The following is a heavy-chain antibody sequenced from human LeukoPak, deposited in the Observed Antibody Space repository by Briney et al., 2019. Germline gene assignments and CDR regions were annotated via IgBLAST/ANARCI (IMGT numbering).Heavy chain of an antibody. CDR3: ARSYDILTGYFRDQYYFDY. J-gene: IGHJ4*02. Sequence: GGSLRLSCAASGFTFSSYAMSWVRQAPGKGLEWVSAISGSGGSTYYADSVKGRFTISRDNSKNTLYLQMNSLRAEDTAVYYCARSYDILTGYFRDQYYFDYWGQGTLVTVSS. D-gene: IGHD3-9*01. CDR2: ISGSGGST. CDR1: GFTFSSYA. V-gene: IGHV3-23*01.